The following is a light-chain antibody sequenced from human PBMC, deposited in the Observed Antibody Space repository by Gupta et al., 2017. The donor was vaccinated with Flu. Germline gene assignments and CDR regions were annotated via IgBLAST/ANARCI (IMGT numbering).Light chain of an antibody. V-gene: IGKV1-16*02. Sequence: ASLVERVTITCRASQCIINNLAWFQTQPGKGPKSLIYAASSLQSWVPSKFRGRGSVSGTDFTLTISSLQPEDSANYFWQHYNSYPPTFGQGTRLEI. CDR3: QHYNSYPPT. J-gene: IGKJ5*01. CDR2: AAS. CDR1: QCIINN.